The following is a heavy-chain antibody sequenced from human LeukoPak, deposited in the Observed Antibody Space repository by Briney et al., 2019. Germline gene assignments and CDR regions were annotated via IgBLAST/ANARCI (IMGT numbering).Heavy chain of an antibody. Sequence: SGGSLRLSCAASGFTFSNYWMHWVRQAPGKGLVWASRINGDGSSTSYADSVKGRFTISRDNAKNTLYLQMDSLRAEDTAVYYCARDPYGSGRYWGQGTRVTVSS. CDR2: INGDGSST. CDR3: ARDPYGSGRY. D-gene: IGHD3-10*01. V-gene: IGHV3-74*01. J-gene: IGHJ4*02. CDR1: GFTFSNYW.